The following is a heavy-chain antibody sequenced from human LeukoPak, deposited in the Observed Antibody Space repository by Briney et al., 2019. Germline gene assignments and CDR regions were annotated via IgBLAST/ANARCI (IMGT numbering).Heavy chain of an antibody. D-gene: IGHD3-10*01. CDR2: IYYSGST. V-gene: IGHV4-59*01. Sequence: PSETLSLTCTVSGGSISSYDWSWIRQPPGKGLEWIGYIYYSGSTNYNPSLKSRVTISVDTSKNQFSLKQSSVTAADTAVYYCARVGLDGSGSYYYDYWGQGTLVTVSS. CDR3: ARVGLDGSGSYYYDY. J-gene: IGHJ4*02. CDR1: GGSISSYD.